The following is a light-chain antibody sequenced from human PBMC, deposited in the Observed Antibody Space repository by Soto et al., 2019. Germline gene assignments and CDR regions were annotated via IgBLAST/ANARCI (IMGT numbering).Light chain of an antibody. CDR1: SSDIGAYNY. CDR2: DVS. Sequence: QSAVTQPASVSGSPGQSITISCTGTSSDIGAYNYVSWYQQLPGKAPKLIIYDVSNRPSGVSNRFSGSKSDNTASLTISGLQAEDEADYYCNSYTSSTTLFVFGTGTKLTVL. CDR3: NSYTSSTTLFV. J-gene: IGLJ1*01. V-gene: IGLV2-14*01.